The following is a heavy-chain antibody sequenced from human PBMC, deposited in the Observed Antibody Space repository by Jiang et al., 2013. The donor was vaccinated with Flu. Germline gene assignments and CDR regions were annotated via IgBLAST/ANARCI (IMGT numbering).Heavy chain of an antibody. CDR2: IIPIFGTA. J-gene: IGHJ6*02. Sequence: GAEVKKPGSSVKVSCKASGGTFSSYAISWVRQAPGQGLEWMGGIIPIFGTANYAQKFQGRVTITADESTSTAYMELSSLRSEDTAVYYCAREQLTAGGDSGGWNYGMDVWGQGTTVTVSS. CDR1: GGTFSSYA. V-gene: IGHV1-69*01. D-gene: IGHD2-21*02. CDR3: AREQLTAGGDSGGWNYGMDV.